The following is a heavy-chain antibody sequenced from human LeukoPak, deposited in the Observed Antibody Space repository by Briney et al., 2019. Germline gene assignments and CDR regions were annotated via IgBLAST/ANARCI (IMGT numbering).Heavy chain of an antibody. D-gene: IGHD3-10*01. CDR2: IYPGDSDT. CDR1: GYGSTSYW. V-gene: IGHV5-51*01. Sequence: GVSLKISCKGSGYGSTSYWIGWVRQVPAQGLEWMGIIYPGDSDTKYTPPFEGQVTISADKSINTAYQQWSSLNAADIATYYCVIYGSGSYFCDWGKGAMVIVSS. CDR3: VIYGSGSYFCD. J-gene: IGHJ4*02.